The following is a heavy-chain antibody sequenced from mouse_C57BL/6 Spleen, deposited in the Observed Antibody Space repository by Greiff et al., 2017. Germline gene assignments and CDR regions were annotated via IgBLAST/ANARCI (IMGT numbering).Heavy chain of an antibody. V-gene: IGHV5-17*01. J-gene: IGHJ4*01. CDR2: ISSGSSTI. D-gene: IGHD1-1*01. CDR3: ARRHYYGSSYGYAMDY. Sequence: EVKLQESGGGLVKPGGSLKLSCAASGFTFSDYGMHWVRQAPEKGLEWVAYISSGSSTIYYADTVKGRFTISRDNAKNTLFLQMTSLRSEDTAMYYCARRHYYGSSYGYAMDYWGQGTSVTVSS. CDR1: GFTFSDYG.